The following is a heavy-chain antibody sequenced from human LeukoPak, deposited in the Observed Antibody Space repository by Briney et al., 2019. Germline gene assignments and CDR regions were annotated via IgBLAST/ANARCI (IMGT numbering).Heavy chain of an antibody. J-gene: IGHJ3*02. CDR2: ISYDGSNK. D-gene: IGHD3-10*01. Sequence: GGSLRLSCAASGFTFSSYAMHWVCQAPGKGLEWVAVISYDGSNKYYADSVKGRFTISRDNSKNTLYLQMNSLRAEDTAVYYCARDLWFGESSSDAFDIRGQGTMVTVSS. CDR1: GFTFSSYA. V-gene: IGHV3-30*04. CDR3: ARDLWFGESSSDAFDI.